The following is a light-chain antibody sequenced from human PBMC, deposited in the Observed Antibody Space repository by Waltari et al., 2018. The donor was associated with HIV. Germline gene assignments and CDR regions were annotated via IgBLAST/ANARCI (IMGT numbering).Light chain of an antibody. V-gene: IGLV2-14*01. CDR2: EVY. Sequence: QPALTQPAAVSGPPVQPITIPCTGTSTDVGGYNFVSWYQQHPGKTPKVMIYEVYNRPSGVSHRFSGSKSGNTASLTISGLQAEDEADYYCSSYTSSSTPYVFGTGTKVTVL. CDR3: SSYTSSSTPYV. J-gene: IGLJ1*01. CDR1: STDVGGYNF.